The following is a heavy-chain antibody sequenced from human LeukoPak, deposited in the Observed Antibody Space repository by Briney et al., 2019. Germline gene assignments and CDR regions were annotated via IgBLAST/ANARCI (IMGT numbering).Heavy chain of an antibody. CDR2: IYSSGSA. Sequence: SETLSLICTVSGASINNNFWTWIRQPPGKGLEWIGYIYSSGSANYNPSLKSRVIISGDTSKNQISLNLTSVTAADTVVYFCARHRDYYDTWGHGTLVTVSS. CDR3: ARHRDYYDT. D-gene: IGHD3-22*01. J-gene: IGHJ4*01. CDR1: GASINNNF. V-gene: IGHV4-59*08.